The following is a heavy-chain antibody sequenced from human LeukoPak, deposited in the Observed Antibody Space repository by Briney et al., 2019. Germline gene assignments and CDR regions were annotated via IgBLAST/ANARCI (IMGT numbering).Heavy chain of an antibody. CDR2: IHNSEST. J-gene: IGHJ6*02. CDR1: GGSISTSYYY. Sequence: SETLSLTCTVSGGSISTSYYYWGWIRQPPGKGLEWIGNIHNSESTYYNPSLKSRVTISVDTSKNQFSLKLSSVTAADTAVYYCASRMYYYYGMDVWGQGTTVIVSS. V-gene: IGHV4-39*01. CDR3: ASRMYYYYGMDV.